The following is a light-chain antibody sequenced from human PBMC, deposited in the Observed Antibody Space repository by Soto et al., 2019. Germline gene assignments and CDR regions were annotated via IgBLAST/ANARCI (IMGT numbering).Light chain of an antibody. CDR1: NIGSKR. CDR3: QVWDITTDHYV. CDR2: YDS. J-gene: IGLJ1*01. Sequence: SYELTQPPSVSVAPEKTARITCGGNNIGSKRVHWDRQKPGQAPVLVIYYDSDRPSGSPERFSGSNSGNTATLTISRVEAGDEADYYCQVWDITTDHYVFGTGTKLTVL. V-gene: IGLV3-21*04.